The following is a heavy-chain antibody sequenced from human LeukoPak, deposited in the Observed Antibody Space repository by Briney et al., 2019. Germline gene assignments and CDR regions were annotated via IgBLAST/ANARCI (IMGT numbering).Heavy chain of an antibody. D-gene: IGHD3-22*01. CDR1: GFTFSNYG. V-gene: IGHV3-30*18. CDR3: AKDRGSGYHYFDY. Sequence: PGRSLRLSCAASGFTFSNYGMHWVRQAPGKGLEWVAVISYDGSNKYYADSVKGRFTISRDNSKNTLYLQMNSLRAEDTAVYYCAKDRGSGYHYFDYWGQGTLVTVSS. CDR2: ISYDGSNK. J-gene: IGHJ4*02.